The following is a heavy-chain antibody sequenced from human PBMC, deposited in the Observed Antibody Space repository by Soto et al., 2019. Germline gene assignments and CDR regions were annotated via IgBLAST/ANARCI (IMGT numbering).Heavy chain of an antibody. CDR2: IYRTGST. D-gene: IGHD1-7*01. CDR3: ASRDPGTSVDY. V-gene: IGHV4-4*02. CDR1: GGSFTSNNW. Sequence: NPSETLSLTCAVSGGSFTSNNWWTWVRQPPGQGLEWIGEIYRTGSTNYNPSLKSRVTISLDKSGNQFSLKVTSLTAADTAVYYCASRDPGTSVDYWGQGTLVTVSS. J-gene: IGHJ4*02.